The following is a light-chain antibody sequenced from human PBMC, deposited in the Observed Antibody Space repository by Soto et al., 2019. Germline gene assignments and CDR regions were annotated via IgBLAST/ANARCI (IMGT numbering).Light chain of an antibody. Sequence: DIQLTQSPSFLSASVGDRVTITCRASQGISSYLAWYQQKPGKAPKLLIYAASTLQSGVPSRFSGSGSGTEFTLTISSLQPEDFATYYCQHLNSYPRTFAKGPRWKSN. V-gene: IGKV1-9*01. CDR3: QHLNSYPRT. CDR2: AAS. J-gene: IGKJ1*01. CDR1: QGISSY.